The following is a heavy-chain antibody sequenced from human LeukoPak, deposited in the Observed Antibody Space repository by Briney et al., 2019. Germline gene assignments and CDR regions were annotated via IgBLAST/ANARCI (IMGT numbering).Heavy chain of an antibody. D-gene: IGHD3-22*01. Sequence: GWSLRLSCAASGFTFSSYSMNWVRQAPGKGLEWVASISSSSSYIYYADSVKGRFTISRDNAKNSLYLQMNSLRAEDTAVYYCARETYYYDSSGSVDYWGQGTLVTVSS. CDR1: GFTFSSYS. CDR2: ISSSSSYI. CDR3: ARETYYYDSSGSVDY. V-gene: IGHV3-21*01. J-gene: IGHJ4*02.